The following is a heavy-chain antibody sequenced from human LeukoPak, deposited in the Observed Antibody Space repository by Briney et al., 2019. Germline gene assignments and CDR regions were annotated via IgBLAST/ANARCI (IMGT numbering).Heavy chain of an antibody. CDR1: GGSISSYS. D-gene: IGHD4-17*01. J-gene: IGHJ5*02. V-gene: IGHV4-4*07. CDR3: ARVADYGDYVGGDWIDP. Sequence: SETLSLTCSVSGGSISSYSWSWIRQPAGKGLDWIGRIFSSGSSKYNPSLKSRVIMSVDTSKNQFSLKLTSVAAADTAVYYCARVADYGDYVGGDWIDPWGQGTLVTVSS. CDR2: IFSSGSS.